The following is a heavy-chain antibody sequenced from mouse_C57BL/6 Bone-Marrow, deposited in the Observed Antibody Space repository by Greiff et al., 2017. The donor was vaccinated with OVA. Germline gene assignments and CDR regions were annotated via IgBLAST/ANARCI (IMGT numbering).Heavy chain of an antibody. Sequence: QVQLQQSGAELARPGASVKLSCKASGYTFTSYGISWVKQRTGQGLEWIGEIYPRSGNTYYNEKFKGKATLTADKSSSTAYMELRSLTSEDSAVYFCARVFITVDWYFDVWGTGTTVTVSS. CDR1: GYTFTSYG. CDR2: IYPRSGNT. J-gene: IGHJ1*03. D-gene: IGHD1-1*01. V-gene: IGHV1-81*01. CDR3: ARVFITVDWYFDV.